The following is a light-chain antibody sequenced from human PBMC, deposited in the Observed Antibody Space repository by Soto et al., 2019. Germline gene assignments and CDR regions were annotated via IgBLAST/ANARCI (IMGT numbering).Light chain of an antibody. CDR2: DIN. CDR3: VSYTTSASYV. CDR1: SSDVGNYIF. V-gene: IGLV2-14*01. Sequence: QSVLTQPASGSGSPGQSITISCTGTSSDVGNYIFVSWYRQHPGKAPKLMIYDINNRPSGVSNRFSGSKSGNTASLTISGLQAEDEADYYCVSYTTSASYVFGPGTKVTVL. J-gene: IGLJ1*01.